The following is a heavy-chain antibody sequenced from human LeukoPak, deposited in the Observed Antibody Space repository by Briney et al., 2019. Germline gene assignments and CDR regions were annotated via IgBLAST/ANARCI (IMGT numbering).Heavy chain of an antibody. J-gene: IGHJ4*02. V-gene: IGHV3-48*03. CDR1: EFTFSSYG. Sequence: GGSLRLSCAASEFTFSSYGINWVRQAPGKGLEWVSYISSSGSIIYYSDSAKGRFTISRDNAKNSLFLQMNSLRAEDTAAYYCARDPIDFWGQGTLVTVSS. CDR2: ISSSGSII. CDR3: ARDPIDF.